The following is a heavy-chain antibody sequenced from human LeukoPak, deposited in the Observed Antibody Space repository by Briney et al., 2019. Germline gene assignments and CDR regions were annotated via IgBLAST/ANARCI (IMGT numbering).Heavy chain of an antibody. Sequence: PGGSLRLSCAAAGFTFSSYTMNWVRQAPVKGLEWVSGISWNSAVIGYADSVKGRFTISRDNAKNSLYLQMNSLRAEDTAVYYCARDLGYYDFWSGSDRVFDYWGQGTLVTVSS. D-gene: IGHD3-3*01. CDR1: GFTFSSYT. CDR2: ISWNSAVI. CDR3: ARDLGYYDFWSGSDRVFDY. J-gene: IGHJ4*02. V-gene: IGHV3-21*01.